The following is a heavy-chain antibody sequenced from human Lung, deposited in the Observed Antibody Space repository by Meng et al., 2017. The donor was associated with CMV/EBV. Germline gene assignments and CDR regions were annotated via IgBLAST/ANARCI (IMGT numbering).Heavy chain of an antibody. CDR1: GFAFSSYA. Sequence: GGSLKIXXAASGFAFSSYAMSWVRQAPGKGLEWVSAISGSGGSTYSADSVKGRFTISRDNSRNTLYLQMNSLRAEDTAVYYCAKDCPIVVVPAAIMPFNHWGQGXLVTVSS. D-gene: IGHD2-2*01. CDR2: ISGSGGST. J-gene: IGHJ5*02. CDR3: AKDCPIVVVPAAIMPFNH. V-gene: IGHV3-23*01.